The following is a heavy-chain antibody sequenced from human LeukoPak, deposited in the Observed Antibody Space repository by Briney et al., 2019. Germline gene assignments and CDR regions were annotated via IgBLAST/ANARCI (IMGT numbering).Heavy chain of an antibody. CDR2: ISSNGDNT. Sequence: PGGSLRLSCSASGFPFNTYAIHWVRQGPGKGLEYVAGISSNGDNTDFADSAKGRFTISRDNSKSTLFLQMNSLRAEDTAVYFCTRDSALLGVAFDLWGQGTVVTVSS. D-gene: IGHD2-15*01. CDR1: GFPFNTYA. CDR3: TRDSALLGVAFDL. J-gene: IGHJ3*01. V-gene: IGHV3-64D*06.